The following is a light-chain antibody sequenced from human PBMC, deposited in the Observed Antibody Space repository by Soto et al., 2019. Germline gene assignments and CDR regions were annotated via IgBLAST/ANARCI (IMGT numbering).Light chain of an antibody. V-gene: IGKV3-15*01. J-gene: IGKJ4*01. CDR2: GAS. CDR1: QGVSRK. CDR3: QQYHNWPVT. Sequence: DIVMTQSPATLSVAPGERVTFSCRASQGVSRKLAWYQHKPGQAPRLLISGASTGATGVPPRFSGSGSGTDFTLTVNSLQSEDIAVYYCQQYHNWPVTFGGGTKVDTK.